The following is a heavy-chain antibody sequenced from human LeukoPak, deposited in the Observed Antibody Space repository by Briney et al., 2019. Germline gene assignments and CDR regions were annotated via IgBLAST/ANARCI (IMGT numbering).Heavy chain of an antibody. CDR3: AHSDTTTVKNNWFDP. V-gene: IGHV2-5*01. J-gene: IGHJ5*02. CDR2: IYWNDDK. D-gene: IGHD4-11*01. CDR1: GFSLSTSGVG. Sequence: ESGPTLVKPTQTLTLTRTFSGFSLSTSGVGVGWIRQPPGKALEWLALIYWNDDKRYSPSLKSRLTITKDTSKNQVVLTMTNMDPVDTATYYCAHSDTTTVKNNWFDPWGQGTLVTVSS.